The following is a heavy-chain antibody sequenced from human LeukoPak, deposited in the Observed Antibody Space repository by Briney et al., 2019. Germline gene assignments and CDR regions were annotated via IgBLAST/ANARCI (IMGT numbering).Heavy chain of an antibody. V-gene: IGHV3-33*01. CDR2: IWYDGSNK. Sequence: GGSLRLSCAASGFTFSSYGMHWVRQAPGKGLEWVAVIWYDGSNKYYADSVKGRFTISRDNSKNTLYLQMNSLRAEDTAVYYCAREPYDSSGNFDYWGQGTLVTVSS. J-gene: IGHJ4*02. D-gene: IGHD3-22*01. CDR3: AREPYDSSGNFDY. CDR1: GFTFSSYG.